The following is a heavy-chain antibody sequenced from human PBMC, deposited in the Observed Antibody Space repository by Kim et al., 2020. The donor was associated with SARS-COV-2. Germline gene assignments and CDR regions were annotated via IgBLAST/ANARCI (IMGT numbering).Heavy chain of an antibody. D-gene: IGHD3-16*02. J-gene: IGHJ4*02. CDR1: GYTFSNHA. Sequence: ASVKVSCKASGYTFSNHAINWVRQAPGQGLEWMGWINTETVSPTYAQGFTGRFVFSLDTSVSTAYLQISSLEAEDTALYYCARVFWEGYRYIDYWGQGTLVTVSS. CDR2: INTETVSP. CDR3: ARVFWEGYRYIDY. V-gene: IGHV7-4-1*02.